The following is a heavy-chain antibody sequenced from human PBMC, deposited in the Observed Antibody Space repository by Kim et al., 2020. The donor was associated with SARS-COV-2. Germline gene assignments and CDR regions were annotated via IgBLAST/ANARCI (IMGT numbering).Heavy chain of an antibody. CDR1: GGSFSGYY. CDR3: ARERVPRNPDAFDI. Sequence: SETLSLTCAVYGGSFSGYYWSWIRQPPGKGLEWIGEINHSGSTNYNPSLKSRVTISVDTSKNQFSLKLSSVTAADTAVYYCARERVPRNPDAFDIWGQGTMVTVSS. V-gene: IGHV4-34*01. J-gene: IGHJ3*02. D-gene: IGHD2-2*01. CDR2: INHSGST.